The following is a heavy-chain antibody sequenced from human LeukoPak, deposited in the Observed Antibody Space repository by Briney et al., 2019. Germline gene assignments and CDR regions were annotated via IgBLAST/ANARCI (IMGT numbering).Heavy chain of an antibody. Sequence: GSLRLSCAASGFTFSSYSMNWVRQAPGKGLEWVSSISSSSSYIYYADSVRGRFTISRDNSKNTLYLHMSSLRAEDTAVYYCAKEPRGSSSRLIYFDYWGQGTLVTVSS. J-gene: IGHJ4*02. D-gene: IGHD6-13*01. CDR3: AKEPRGSSSRLIYFDY. V-gene: IGHV3-21*04. CDR2: ISSSSSYI. CDR1: GFTFSSYS.